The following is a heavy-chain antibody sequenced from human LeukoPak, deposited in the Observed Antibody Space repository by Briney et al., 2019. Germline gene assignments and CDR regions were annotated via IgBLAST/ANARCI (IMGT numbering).Heavy chain of an antibody. CDR1: GGSISSSSYY. J-gene: IGHJ5*02. Sequence: SETLSLTCTVSGGSISSSSYYRGWIRQPPGKGLEWIGSIFYSRSTYYNPSLKSRVTISVDTSKNQFSLKLSSVTAADTALYYCARLFLGGYTYGRRKLNWFDPWGQGTLATVSS. CDR2: IFYSRST. CDR3: ARLFLGGYTYGRRKLNWFDP. V-gene: IGHV4-39*07. D-gene: IGHD5-18*01.